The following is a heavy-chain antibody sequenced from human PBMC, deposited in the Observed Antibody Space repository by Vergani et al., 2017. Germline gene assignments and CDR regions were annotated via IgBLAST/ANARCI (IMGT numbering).Heavy chain of an antibody. Sequence: EVQLLESGGGLVQPGGSLRLSCIASGFTFSRSAMSWVRQAPGKGLEWVSVTSGSGGSTDYADSVKGRFTISRDNSKNTLHLQMNSLRAGDTAVYFCAKTISGSYYQLDYWGQGTLVTVSS. CDR1: GFTFSRSA. CDR2: TSGSGGST. V-gene: IGHV3-23*01. D-gene: IGHD1-26*01. J-gene: IGHJ4*02. CDR3: AKTISGSYYQLDY.